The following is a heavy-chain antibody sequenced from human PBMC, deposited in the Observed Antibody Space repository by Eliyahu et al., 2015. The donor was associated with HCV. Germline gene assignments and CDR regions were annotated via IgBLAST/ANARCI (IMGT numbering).Heavy chain of an antibody. J-gene: IGHJ2*01. V-gene: IGHV5-51*01. CDR1: GXSFSNXW. CDR2: IYPGDSDT. CDR3: ARLPSSGRHWYFDL. D-gene: IGHD6-19*01. Sequence: EVQLVQSGAEVKKPGESLQISCXGSGXSFSNXWIGWVRXMPGKGLEYMGXIYPGDSDTRYSPSFRGQVTFSADKSTNTAYVQWNSLKASDTAIYYCARLPSSGRHWYFDLWGRGTLVTVSS.